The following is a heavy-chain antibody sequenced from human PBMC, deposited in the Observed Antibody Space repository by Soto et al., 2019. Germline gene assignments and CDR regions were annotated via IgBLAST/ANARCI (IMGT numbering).Heavy chain of an antibody. CDR3: AKKSEDVTTAYYFDY. D-gene: IGHD4-4*01. CDR1: RFTFSSYA. J-gene: IGHJ4*02. V-gene: IGHV3-23*01. Sequence: PGGSLRLSCSASRFTFSSYAMSWVRQAPGKGLEWVSAISGSGRSTYYADSVKGRFTISRDNSKNTLYLQMNSLRAEDTAVYFCAKKSEDVTTAYYFDYWGQGALVTVSS. CDR2: ISGSGRST.